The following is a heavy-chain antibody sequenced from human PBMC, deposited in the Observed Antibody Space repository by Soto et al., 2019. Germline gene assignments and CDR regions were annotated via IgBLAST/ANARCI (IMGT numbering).Heavy chain of an antibody. CDR2: INRDGSAK. V-gene: IGHV3-7*01. CDR1: GFTFNNYW. Sequence: EMQLVESGGGLVQPGGSLRLSCAASGFTFNNYWMTWVRQAPGKGLEWLANINRDGSAKYYVDSVKGRFTISRDNAKNSLYRQINTLRGEDTAVYYCARGGSGWHEGAYWGQGTLVNGSS. D-gene: IGHD6-19*01. J-gene: IGHJ4*02. CDR3: ARGGSGWHEGAY.